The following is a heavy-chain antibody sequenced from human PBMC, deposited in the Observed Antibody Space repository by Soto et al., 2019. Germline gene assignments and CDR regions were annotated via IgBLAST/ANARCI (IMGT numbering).Heavy chain of an antibody. CDR3: ACERITREGYYFDY. CDR2: IITMFGKP. CDR1: GGTFSGNA. Sequence: QVRLVQSEDEVKKPGSSVKVSCEASGGTFSGNAISWVRQAPGQGLEWMGGIITMFGKPDYAQKFQCRVTITTNKSTTIANTELSFMRPAYTAVAYCACERITREGYYFDYWGQGTLVTVSS. V-gene: IGHV1-69*06. J-gene: IGHJ4*02. D-gene: IGHD1-20*01.